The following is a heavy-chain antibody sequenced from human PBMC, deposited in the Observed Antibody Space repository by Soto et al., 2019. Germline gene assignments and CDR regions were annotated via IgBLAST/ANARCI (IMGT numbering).Heavy chain of an antibody. V-gene: IGHV3-7*01. CDR1: GFTFSSYW. CDR3: ARAPSITMVRGVIGYFDY. CDR2: IKQDGSEK. Sequence: GGSLRLSCAASGFTFSSYWMSWVRQAPGKGLEWVANIKQDGSEKYYVDSVKGRFTISRDNAKNSLYLQMNSLRAEDTAVYYCARAPSITMVRGVIGYFDYWGQGTLVTVSS. J-gene: IGHJ4*02. D-gene: IGHD3-10*01.